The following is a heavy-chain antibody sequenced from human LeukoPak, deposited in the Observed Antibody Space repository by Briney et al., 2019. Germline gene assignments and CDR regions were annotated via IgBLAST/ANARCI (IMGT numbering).Heavy chain of an antibody. V-gene: IGHV3-23*01. Sequence: GGPLRLSCAASGFTFSSYGMSWVRQAPGKGLEWVSAISGSGLYAYYSDSVKGRFTISRDNSKNTLYLQVNGLRVEDTAVYYCAKSQWLQSGGLDYWGQGTLVTVSS. CDR3: AKSQWLQSGGLDY. D-gene: IGHD5-24*01. J-gene: IGHJ4*02. CDR1: GFTFSSYG. CDR2: ISGSGLYA.